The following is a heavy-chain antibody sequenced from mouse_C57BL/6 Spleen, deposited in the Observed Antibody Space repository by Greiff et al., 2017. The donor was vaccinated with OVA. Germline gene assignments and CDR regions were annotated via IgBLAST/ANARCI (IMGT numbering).Heavy chain of an antibody. CDR2: INPYNGGT. D-gene: IGHD2-4*01. V-gene: IGHV1-19*01. CDR1: GYTFTDYY. Sequence: VQLQQSGPVLVKPGASVKMSCKASGYTFTDYYMNWVKQSHGKSLEWIGVINPYNGGTSYNQKFKGKATLTVDKSSSTAYMELNSLTSEDSAVYYCARESIYYDYDGGYAMDYWGQGTSVTVSS. CDR3: ARESIYYDYDGGYAMDY. J-gene: IGHJ4*01.